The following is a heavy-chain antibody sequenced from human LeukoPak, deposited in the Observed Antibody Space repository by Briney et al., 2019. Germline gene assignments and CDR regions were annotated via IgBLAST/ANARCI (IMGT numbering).Heavy chain of an antibody. J-gene: IGHJ6*03. Sequence: GGSLRLSCAASGFTVSSNYMSWVRQAPGKGLEWVSVIYSGGSTYYADSVKGRFTISRGNSKNTLYLQMNSLRAEDTAVYYCARDKLYYDFWSGSTDYYYYYYMDVWGKGTTVTVSS. D-gene: IGHD3-3*01. CDR3: ARDKLYYDFWSGSTDYYYYYYMDV. CDR1: GFTVSSNY. V-gene: IGHV3-66*02. CDR2: IYSGGST.